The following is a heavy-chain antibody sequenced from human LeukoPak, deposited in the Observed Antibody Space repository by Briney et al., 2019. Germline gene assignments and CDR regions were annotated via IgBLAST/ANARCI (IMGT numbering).Heavy chain of an antibody. CDR1: GYTFTGHY. Sequence: ASVKVSCKASGYTFTGHYMHWVRQAPGQGLEWMGWINPKNAGTNFAQRFQGRVTMTRDTSSSSVYMELSRLRSDDTAFYYCARTLYVAAVPGGLDYWGQGTPVTVSS. CDR3: ARTLYVAAVPGGLDY. CDR2: INPKNAGT. J-gene: IGHJ4*02. V-gene: IGHV1-2*02. D-gene: IGHD6-13*01.